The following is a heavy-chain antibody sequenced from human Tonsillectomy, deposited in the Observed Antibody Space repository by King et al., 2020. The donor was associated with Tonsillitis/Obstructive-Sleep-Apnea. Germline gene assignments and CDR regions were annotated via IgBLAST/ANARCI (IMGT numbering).Heavy chain of an antibody. Sequence: VQLVESGGGLVQPGGSLRLSCAASGFTFSSYSMNWVRQAPGKGVDVVSYISSSSSTIDYSDSVKGRFTISRDNAKNSLYLQMNSLRDEDTAVYYCARGTYYDFWSGYYVYYYYMDVWGKGTTVTVSS. J-gene: IGHJ6*03. CDR3: ARGTYYDFWSGYYVYYYYMDV. CDR1: GFTFSSYS. V-gene: IGHV3-48*02. CDR2: ISSSSSTI. D-gene: IGHD3-3*01.